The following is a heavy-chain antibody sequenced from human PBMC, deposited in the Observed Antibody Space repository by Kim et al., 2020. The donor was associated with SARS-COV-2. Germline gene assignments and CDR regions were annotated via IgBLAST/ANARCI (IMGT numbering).Heavy chain of an antibody. CDR2: IIPIFGTA. D-gene: IGHD5-12*01. V-gene: IGHV1-69*13. CDR3: AREGRRWLQFDY. CDR1: GGTFSSYA. J-gene: IGHJ4*02. Sequence: SVKVSCKASGGTFSSYAISWVRQAPGQGLEWMGGIIPIFGTANYAQKFQGRVTITADESTSTAYMELSSLRSEDTAVYYCAREGRRWLQFDYWGQGTLVTVSS.